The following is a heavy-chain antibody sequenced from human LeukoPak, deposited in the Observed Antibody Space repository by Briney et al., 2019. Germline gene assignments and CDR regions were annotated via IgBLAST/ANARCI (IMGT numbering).Heavy chain of an antibody. D-gene: IGHD2-15*01. V-gene: IGHV3-15*01. CDR2: IKSKTGGGTT. J-gene: IGHJ4*02. CDR3: TTVIPRYCSGGSCLNDY. CDR1: GFTFSNAW. Sequence: GGSLRLSCAASGFTFSNAWMSWVRQAPGKGLEWVGRIKSKTGGGTTDYAAPVKGRFTISRDDSKNTLYLQMNSLKTEDTAVYYCTTVIPRYCSGGSCLNDYWGQGTLVTVSS.